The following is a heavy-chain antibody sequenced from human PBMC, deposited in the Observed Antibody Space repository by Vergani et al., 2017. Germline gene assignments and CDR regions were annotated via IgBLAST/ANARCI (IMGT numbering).Heavy chain of an antibody. CDR2: IYYSGST. J-gene: IGHJ5*02. D-gene: IGHD3-10*01. CDR1: GRSISSYY. Sequence: QVQLQESGPGLVKPSETLSLTCTVSGRSISSYYWSWIRQPPGKGLEWIGYIYYSGSTNYNPSLKGRGTIAVDTSKRQFSLKLSSVTAADTAVYYCARETSRAGENWFDPWGQGTLVTVSS. V-gene: IGHV4-59*01. CDR3: ARETSRAGENWFDP.